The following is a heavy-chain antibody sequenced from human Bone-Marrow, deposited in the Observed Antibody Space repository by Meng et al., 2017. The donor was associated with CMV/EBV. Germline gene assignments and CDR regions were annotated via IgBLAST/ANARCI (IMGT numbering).Heavy chain of an antibody. CDR3: ARESYCSSTSCYFAYYYYYGKYV. Sequence: GGSLRLSCAASGFTFSDYYMSWIRQAPGKGLEWVSYISSSGSTIYYADSVKGRFTISRDNAKNSLYLQMNSLRAEDTAVYYCARESYCSSTSCYFAYYYYYGKYVWGQGTTVTVSS. D-gene: IGHD2-2*01. CDR2: ISSSGSTI. CDR1: GFTFSDYY. V-gene: IGHV3-11*01. J-gene: IGHJ6*02.